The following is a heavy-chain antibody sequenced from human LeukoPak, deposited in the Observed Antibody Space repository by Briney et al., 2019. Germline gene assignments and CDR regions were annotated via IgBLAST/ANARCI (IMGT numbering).Heavy chain of an antibody. CDR1: GFTFSSYA. J-gene: IGHJ4*02. Sequence: GGSLRLSCAASGFTFSSYAMSWVRQAPGKGLEWVSAISGSGGSTYYADSVKGRFTISRDNSKNTLYLQMNSLGAEDTAVYYCAKAHWDYDSSGYYSPGDYWGQGTLVTVSS. CDR2: ISGSGGST. D-gene: IGHD3-22*01. CDR3: AKAHWDYDSSGYYSPGDY. V-gene: IGHV3-23*01.